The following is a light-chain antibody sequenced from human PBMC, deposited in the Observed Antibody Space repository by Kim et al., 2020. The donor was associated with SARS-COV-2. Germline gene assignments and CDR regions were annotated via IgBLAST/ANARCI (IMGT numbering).Light chain of an antibody. CDR2: DAS. V-gene: IGKV3D-15*01. CDR1: QSVGSK. Sequence: ETVMTQSPATLSASPGERATLSCRASQSVGSKLAWYQQTPGQAPRLIIYDASVRATGVPARFSGSGSGTEFTLTISSLQAEDFAVYYCQHYNKWHPGTFGQGTKVDIK. CDR3: QHYNKWHPGT. J-gene: IGKJ1*01.